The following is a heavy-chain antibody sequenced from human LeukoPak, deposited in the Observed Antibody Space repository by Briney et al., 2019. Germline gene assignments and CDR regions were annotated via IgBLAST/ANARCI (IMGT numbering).Heavy chain of an antibody. CDR1: GGSISSSSYY. D-gene: IGHD3-3*01. CDR2: IYYSGST. J-gene: IGHJ6*03. V-gene: IGHV4-39*07. Sequence: SETLSLTCTVSGGSISSSSYYWGWIRQPPGKGLEWIGSIYYSGSTYYNPSLKSRVTISVDTSKNQFSLKLSSVTAADTAVYYCARAFGGRDDFWSGYYTWDYYYYMDVWGKGTTVTVSS. CDR3: ARAFGGRDDFWSGYYTWDYYYYMDV.